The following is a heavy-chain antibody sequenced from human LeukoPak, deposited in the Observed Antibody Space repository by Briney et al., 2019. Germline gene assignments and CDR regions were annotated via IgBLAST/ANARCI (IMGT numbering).Heavy chain of an antibody. CDR1: GFTFSSYG. D-gene: IGHD6-13*01. J-gene: IGHJ4*02. Sequence: PGGSLRLSCAASGFTFSSYGMHWVRQAPGKGLEWVAVISYDGSNKYYADSVKGRFTISRDNSKNTLYLQMNSLRAEDTAVYYCARGRGAAAGDLDYWGQGTLVTVSS. V-gene: IGHV3-30*19. CDR3: ARGRGAAAGDLDY. CDR2: ISYDGSNK.